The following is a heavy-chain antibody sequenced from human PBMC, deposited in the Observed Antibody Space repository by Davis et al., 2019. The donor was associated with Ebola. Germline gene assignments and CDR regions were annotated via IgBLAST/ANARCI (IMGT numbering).Heavy chain of an antibody. V-gene: IGHV1-18*04. CDR3: ARQMKIGYGLDY. Sequence: AASVKVSCKASGYTFNTYGVTWVRQAPVQGLEWMGWLSTYNGNTKYVENIQGRVTMIIDTSTTTAYMELRSLRSDDTAVYFCARQMKIGYGLDYWGQGTLVTVSS. CDR2: LSTYNGNT. D-gene: IGHD3-22*01. J-gene: IGHJ4*02. CDR1: GYTFNTYG.